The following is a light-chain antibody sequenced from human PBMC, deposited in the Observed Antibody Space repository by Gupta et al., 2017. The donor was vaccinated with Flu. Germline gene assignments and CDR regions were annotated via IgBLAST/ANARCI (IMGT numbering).Light chain of an antibody. CDR3: MQAIKPPVT. CDR2: LGS. J-gene: IGKJ5*01. Sequence: DIVMTQSPLSLPVTPGEPASISCRSSQSLLNGDGNNYVDWYLQKPGQSPQLLISLGSNRASGVPDRFSGSGSGTDFTLKINRVEAEDVGVYYCMQAIKPPVTFGQGTRLETK. V-gene: IGKV2-28*01. CDR1: QSLLNGDGNNY.